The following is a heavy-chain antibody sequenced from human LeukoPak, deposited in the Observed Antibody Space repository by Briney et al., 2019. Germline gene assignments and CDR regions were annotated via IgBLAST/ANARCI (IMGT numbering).Heavy chain of an antibody. Sequence: SETLSLTCRVSDDSIDSVSYYWHWIRQAAGKGLEWIGRIHSSGTSNSNPSLKSRATMSVDTSKKEFSLKVDSVTAADTATYFCARDGGLAITGHAALHIWGPGTTVIVSS. CDR1: DDSIDSVSYY. CDR3: ARDGGLAITGHAALHI. D-gene: IGHD3-16*01. J-gene: IGHJ3*02. CDR2: IHSSGTS. V-gene: IGHV4-61*02.